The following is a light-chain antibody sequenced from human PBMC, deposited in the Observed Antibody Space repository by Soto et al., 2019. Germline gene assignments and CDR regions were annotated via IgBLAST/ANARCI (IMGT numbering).Light chain of an antibody. J-gene: IGLJ3*02. CDR3: CSFAGSNSWV. Sequence: QSALTQPASVSGSPGQSITISCNGSSSDVGTYDLVSWYQHHPGAAPKLMIYEATRRPSGISNRFSGSKSGNTASLTISGLQAEDDADYYCCSFAGSNSWVFGGGTKLTVL. CDR1: SSDVGTYDL. CDR2: EAT. V-gene: IGLV2-23*01.